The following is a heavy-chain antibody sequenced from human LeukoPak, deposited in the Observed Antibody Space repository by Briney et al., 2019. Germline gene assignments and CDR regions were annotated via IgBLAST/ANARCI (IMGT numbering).Heavy chain of an antibody. CDR2: IYYSGST. V-gene: IGHV4-59*08. D-gene: IGHD4-11*01. J-gene: IGHJ4*02. CDR1: GGSISSYY. CDR3: ARYGNYAEYYFDY. Sequence: SETLSLTCTVSGGSISSYYWSSIRQPPGKRLEWIGYIYYSGSTNYNPSLKSRVTISVDTSKNQFSLKLSSVTAADTAVYYCARYGNYAEYYFDYWGQGTLVTVSS.